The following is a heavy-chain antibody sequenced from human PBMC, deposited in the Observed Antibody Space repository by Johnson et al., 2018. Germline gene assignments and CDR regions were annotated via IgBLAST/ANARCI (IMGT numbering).Heavy chain of an antibody. Sequence: QVQLVQSGGGVVQPGRSLRLSCSASGFTFRTSGLHWVRQAPGKGLEWVAFISTDGSNKNHADSVRGRFTISRDNSKNTLYLQMSSRRPDDTAVYYCAKDDRANLYWGQGTLVTVSS. V-gene: IGHV3-30*18. CDR3: AKDDRANLY. CDR2: ISTDGSNK. J-gene: IGHJ4*02. CDR1: GFTFRTSG.